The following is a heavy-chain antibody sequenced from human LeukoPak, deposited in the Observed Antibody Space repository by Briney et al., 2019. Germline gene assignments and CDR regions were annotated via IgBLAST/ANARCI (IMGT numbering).Heavy chain of an antibody. Sequence: GGSLRLSCAASGFTFSSYSMNWVRQAPGKGLEWVSYISSSSTIYYADSVKGRFTISRDNAKNSLYLQMSSLRDEDTAVYYCARDISWRFDPWGQGTLVTVSS. CDR2: ISSSSTI. D-gene: IGHD3-3*01. CDR3: ARDISWRFDP. V-gene: IGHV3-48*02. J-gene: IGHJ5*02. CDR1: GFTFSSYS.